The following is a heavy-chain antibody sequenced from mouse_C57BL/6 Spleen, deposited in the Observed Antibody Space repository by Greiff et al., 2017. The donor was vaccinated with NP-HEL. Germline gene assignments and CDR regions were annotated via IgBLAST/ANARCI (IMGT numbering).Heavy chain of an antibody. CDR1: GYTFTSYW. D-gene: IGHD2-1*01. CDR3: ARSGYGNYGYFDV. J-gene: IGHJ1*03. V-gene: IGHV1-52*01. CDR2: IDPSDSET. Sequence: QVQLKQPGAELVRPGSSVKLSCKASGYTFTSYWMHWVKQRPIQGLEWIGNIDPSDSETHYNQKFKDKATLTVDKSSSTAYMQLSSLTSEDSAVYYCARSGYGNYGYFDVWGTGTTVTVSS.